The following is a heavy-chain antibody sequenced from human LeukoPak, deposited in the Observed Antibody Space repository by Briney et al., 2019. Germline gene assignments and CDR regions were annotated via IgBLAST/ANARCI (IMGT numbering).Heavy chain of an antibody. CDR3: ARDPYSGSYHDY. J-gene: IGHJ4*02. D-gene: IGHD1-26*01. Sequence: PGASLRLSCAASGFTFSSYTMNWVRQAPGKGLEWVSSITSGSEYIYYIDSVKGRFTISRDNAKNSLYLQMNSLRAEDTAVYYCARDPYSGSYHDYWGQGTLVTVSS. V-gene: IGHV3-21*01. CDR2: ITSGSEYI. CDR1: GFTFSSYT.